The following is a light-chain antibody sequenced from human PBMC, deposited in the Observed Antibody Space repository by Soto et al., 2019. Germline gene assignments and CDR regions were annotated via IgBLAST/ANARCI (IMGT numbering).Light chain of an antibody. CDR3: LQDYNYPRT. CDR2: AAS. Sequence: AIQMTQSPSSLSASVGDRVTITCRASQGIRNDLGWYQQKPGKAPKLLIYAASSLQSGVPSRFSGSGSGTDFTLPISSLQPEDFASYYCLQDYNYPRTFGQGTKVEIK. V-gene: IGKV1-6*01. J-gene: IGKJ1*01. CDR1: QGIRND.